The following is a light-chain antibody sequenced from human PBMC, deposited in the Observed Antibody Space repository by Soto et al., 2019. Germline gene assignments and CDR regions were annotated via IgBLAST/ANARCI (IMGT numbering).Light chain of an antibody. CDR2: GAS. CDR1: QGISSY. CDR3: QQGYNFPRA. V-gene: IGKV1-9*01. J-gene: IGKJ1*01. Sequence: DIQLTQAPSFLSASVGDRGTITCRASQGISSYLAWYQQKPGKAPKLLIYGASTLQSGVPSRFSGSGSGTDFPLPINRLQPEDFATYYCQQGYNFPRAFGQGTKVDIK.